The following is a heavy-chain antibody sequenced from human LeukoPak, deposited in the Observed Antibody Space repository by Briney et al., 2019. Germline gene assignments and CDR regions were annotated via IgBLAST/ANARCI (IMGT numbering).Heavy chain of an antibody. J-gene: IGHJ4*02. CDR2: INTSGST. D-gene: IGHD7-27*01. CDR3: ARDRRLTGFDY. Sequence: SETLSLTCTVSGGSISGYYWSWIRQPAGKGLEWIGRINTSGSTNYNPSLKSRVTISVDTSKNQFSLKLSSVTAADTAVYYCARDRRLTGFDYWGQETLVTVSS. CDR1: GGSISGYY. V-gene: IGHV4-4*07.